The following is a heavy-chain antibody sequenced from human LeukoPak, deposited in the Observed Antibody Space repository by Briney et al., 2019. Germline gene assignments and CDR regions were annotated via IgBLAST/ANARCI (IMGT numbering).Heavy chain of an antibody. J-gene: IGHJ4*02. V-gene: IGHV3-30*18. D-gene: IGHD3-22*01. CDR3: AKLNYDSSGYPDY. CDR2: ISYDGSNK. CDR1: GFTFSSYG. Sequence: PGGSLRLSCAASGFTFSSYGMHWVRRAPGKGLEWVAVISYDGSNKYYADSVKGRFTISRDNSKNTLYLQMNSLRAEDTAVYYCAKLNYDSSGYPDYWGQGTLVTVSS.